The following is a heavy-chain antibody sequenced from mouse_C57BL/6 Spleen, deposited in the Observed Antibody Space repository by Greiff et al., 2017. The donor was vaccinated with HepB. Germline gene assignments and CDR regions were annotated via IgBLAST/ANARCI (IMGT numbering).Heavy chain of an antibody. Sequence: EVHLVESGPGLAKPSQTLSLTCSVTGYSITSDYWNWIRKFPGNKLEYMGYISYSGSTYYNPSLKSRISITRDTSKNQYYLQLNSVTTEDTATYYCARWGVYSNYPHYYAMDYWGQGTSVTVSS. CDR3: ARWGVYSNYPHYYAMDY. D-gene: IGHD2-5*01. V-gene: IGHV3-8*01. CDR2: ISYSGST. CDR1: GYSITSDY. J-gene: IGHJ4*01.